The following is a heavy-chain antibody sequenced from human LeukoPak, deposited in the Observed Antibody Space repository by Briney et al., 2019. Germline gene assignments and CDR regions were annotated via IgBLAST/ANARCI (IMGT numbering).Heavy chain of an antibody. V-gene: IGHV3-74*01. J-gene: IGHJ3*01. CDR1: GFTFSDYW. D-gene: IGHD6-13*01. CDR2: INIDGGLT. CDR3: AREEHRLAAAGTSAFDL. Sequence: GGSLRLSCAASGFTFSDYWMHWVRQAPGKGLAWDSHINIDGGLTNYADSVKGRFTVSRDNARNTLYLQMSSLRAEDTAIYFCAREEHRLAAAGTSAFDLGGQGTLVTVSP.